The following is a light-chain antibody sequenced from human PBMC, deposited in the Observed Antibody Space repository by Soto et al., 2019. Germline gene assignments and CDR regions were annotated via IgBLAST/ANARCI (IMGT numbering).Light chain of an antibody. CDR1: SSNIETNY. Sequence: QSALTQPPSASGTPGQRVTISCSGSSSNIETNYVYWYQQFPGTAPKLLIYKTNQRPSGVPDRFSGSKSGTSASLAISGLRSEDEADYYCAAWDDSLNGPVFGGGTKVTVL. J-gene: IGLJ2*01. CDR3: AAWDDSLNGPV. CDR2: KTN. V-gene: IGLV1-47*01.